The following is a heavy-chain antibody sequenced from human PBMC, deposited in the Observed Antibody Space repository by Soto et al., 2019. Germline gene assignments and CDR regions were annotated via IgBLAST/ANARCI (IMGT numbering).Heavy chain of an antibody. CDR3: ARGDCISTSCYTYYYYGMDV. Sequence: ASVKVSCKASGYTFTSYDIDWVRQATGQGLEWMGWMNPNSGNTGYAQKFQGRVTMTRNTSISTAYMELSSLRSEDTAVYYCARGDCISTSCYTYYYYGMDVWGQGTTVTVS. CDR1: GYTFTSYD. J-gene: IGHJ6*02. V-gene: IGHV1-8*01. CDR2: MNPNSGNT. D-gene: IGHD2-2*02.